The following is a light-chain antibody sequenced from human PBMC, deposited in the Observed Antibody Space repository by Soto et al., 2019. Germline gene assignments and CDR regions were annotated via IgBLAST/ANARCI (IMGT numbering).Light chain of an antibody. CDR1: SSNIGNNY. CDR2: ENN. CDR3: GTCDNSLRTGV. V-gene: IGLV1-51*02. J-gene: IGLJ3*02. Sequence: QSVLTQPPSVSAAPGQKVTISCSGGSSNIGNNYVSWYQQLPGTAPKLLICENNNRPSGIPDRFSGSKSGTSATLGITGLQTGDEADYYCGTCDNSLRTGVFGGGTKVTVL.